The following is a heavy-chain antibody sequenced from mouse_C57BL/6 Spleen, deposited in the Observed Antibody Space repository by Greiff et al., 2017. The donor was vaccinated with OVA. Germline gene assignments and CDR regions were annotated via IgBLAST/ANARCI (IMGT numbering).Heavy chain of an antibody. Sequence: DVQLVESGPGLVKPSQSLSLTCSVTGYSITSGYYWNWIRQFPGNKLEWMGYISYDGSNNYNPSLKNRISITRDTSKNQFFLKLNSVTTEDTATYYCAREPLTGYYAMDYWGQGTSVTVSS. J-gene: IGHJ4*01. V-gene: IGHV3-6*01. CDR3: AREPLTGYYAMDY. D-gene: IGHD4-1*01. CDR2: ISYDGSN. CDR1: GYSITSGYY.